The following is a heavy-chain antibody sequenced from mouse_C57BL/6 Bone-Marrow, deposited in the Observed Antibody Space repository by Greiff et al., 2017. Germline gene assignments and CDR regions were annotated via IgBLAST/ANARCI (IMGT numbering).Heavy chain of an antibody. Sequence: EVMLVESGGGLVQPGGSLSLSCAASGFTFTDYYMSWVRQPPGKALEWLGFIRNKANGYTTEYSILYLQMNALRAEDSATYYCARTYYSNLAWFAYWGQGTLVTVSA. CDR2: IRNKANGYTT. CDR1: GFTFTDYY. V-gene: IGHV7-3*01. D-gene: IGHD2-5*01. J-gene: IGHJ3*01. CDR3: ARTYYSNLAWFAY.